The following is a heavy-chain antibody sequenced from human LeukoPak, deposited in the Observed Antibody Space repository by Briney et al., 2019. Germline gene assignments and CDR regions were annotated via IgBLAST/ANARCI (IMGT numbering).Heavy chain of an antibody. J-gene: IGHJ4*02. CDR1: GYIFADHW. CDR2: IYPDDSDT. CDR3: ARSGGSSYGYTFIDY. Sequence: GESLKISCNGSGYIFADHWITWVRQTPGKGLEWMGIIYPDDSDTRYSPSFQGQVTISVDKSITTAYLQYSSLKASDTAIYYCARSGGSSYGYTFIDYWGQGTLVTVSS. D-gene: IGHD5-18*01. V-gene: IGHV5-51*01.